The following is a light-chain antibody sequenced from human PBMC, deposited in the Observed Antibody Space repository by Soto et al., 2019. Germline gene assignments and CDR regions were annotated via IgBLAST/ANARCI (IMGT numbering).Light chain of an antibody. CDR1: QSISSY. Sequence: DIQMTQSPSSLSASVGDRVTITCRASQSISSYLNWYQQKPGKAPKLLIYAASSLHSGVPSRVSGSGSGTDFTLTISSLHPEDFATYYCKHSYSTPYTFGQGNKLEIK. J-gene: IGKJ2*01. CDR3: KHSYSTPYT. CDR2: AAS. V-gene: IGKV1-39*01.